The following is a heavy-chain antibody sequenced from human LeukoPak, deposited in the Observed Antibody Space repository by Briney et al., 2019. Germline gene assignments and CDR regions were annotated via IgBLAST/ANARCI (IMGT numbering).Heavy chain of an antibody. CDR3: TKASAARCIGVFCYPFDH. CDR2: TVGIGPDT. Sequence: GGSLRLSCAASGFTFTNYAMTWVRQSPGKGREGGASTVGIGPDTYRGDCVNGRFTISRDNYKNLLYLQMNSLRVEDTAVYYCTKASAARCIGVFCYPFDHWGQGTLVTVSS. V-gene: IGHV3-23*01. J-gene: IGHJ4*02. CDR1: GFTFTNYA. D-gene: IGHD2-15*01.